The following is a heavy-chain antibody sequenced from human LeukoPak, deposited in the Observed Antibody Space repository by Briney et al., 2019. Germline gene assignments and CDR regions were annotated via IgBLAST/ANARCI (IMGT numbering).Heavy chain of an antibody. Sequence: PGRSLRLSCAASGFTFDDYAMHWVRQAPGKGLEWVSGISWNSGSIGYADSVKGRFTISRDNAKNSLYLQMNSLRAEDTALYYCAKDYAPRYYYDSSGPGHWGQGALVTVSS. J-gene: IGHJ4*02. D-gene: IGHD3-22*01. CDR3: AKDYAPRYYYDSSGPGH. CDR1: GFTFDDYA. CDR2: ISWNSGSI. V-gene: IGHV3-9*01.